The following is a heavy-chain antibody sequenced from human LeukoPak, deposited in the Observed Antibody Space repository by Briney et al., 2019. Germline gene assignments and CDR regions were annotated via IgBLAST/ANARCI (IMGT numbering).Heavy chain of an antibody. Sequence: SETLSLTCTVSGGSISSSSYYWGWIRQPPGKGLEWIGSIYYSGSTYYNPSLKSRVTISVDRSKNQFSLKLSSVTAADTAVYYCASYDSSAFDIWGQGTMVTVSS. V-gene: IGHV4-39*07. CDR3: ASYDSSAFDI. D-gene: IGHD3-22*01. J-gene: IGHJ3*02. CDR2: IYYSGST. CDR1: GGSISSSSYY.